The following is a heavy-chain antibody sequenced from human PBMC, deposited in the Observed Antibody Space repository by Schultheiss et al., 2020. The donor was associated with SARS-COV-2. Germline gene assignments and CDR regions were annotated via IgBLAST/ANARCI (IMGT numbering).Heavy chain of an antibody. D-gene: IGHD3-22*01. CDR1: GGSISSGGYY. CDR2: IYYSGGT. Sequence: SQTLSLTCTVSGGSISSGGYYWSWIRQHPGKGLEWIGYIYYSGGTNYNPSLKSRVTISVDTSKNQFSLKLSSVTAADTAVYYCARERFGSGYYDSSGYRLHYYGMDVWGQGTTVTVSS. CDR3: ARERFGSGYYDSSGYRLHYYGMDV. J-gene: IGHJ6*02. V-gene: IGHV4-31*03.